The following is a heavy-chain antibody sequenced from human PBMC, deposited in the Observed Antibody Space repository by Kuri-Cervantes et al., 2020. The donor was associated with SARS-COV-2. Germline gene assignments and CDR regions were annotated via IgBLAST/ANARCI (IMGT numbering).Heavy chain of an antibody. V-gene: IGHV2-26*01. Sequence: SGPTLVKPTETLTLTCTVSGFSLSNARMGASWIRQPPGKALEWLAHIFSNDEKSYSTSLNTRLSISKDTSKDQVVLTMTNMDPVDTATYYCVRIRAAAVIADYWGQGTLVTVSS. D-gene: IGHD2-2*01. CDR3: VRIRAAAVIADY. CDR2: IFSNDEK. CDR1: GFSLSNARMG. J-gene: IGHJ4*02.